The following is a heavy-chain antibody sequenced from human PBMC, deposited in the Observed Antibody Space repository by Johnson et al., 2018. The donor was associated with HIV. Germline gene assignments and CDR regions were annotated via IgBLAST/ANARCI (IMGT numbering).Heavy chain of an antibody. V-gene: IGHV3-11*04. Sequence: QVQLVESGGGLVKPGGSLRLSCAASGFTLSDYYMSWIRQAPGKGLEWLSYISSTASTIYYADSVKGRFTISRDNAKNSLYLQMNSLRVEDTAVYYCARDGPWLQSQRDAFDFWGQGTMVTVSS. CDR3: ARDGPWLQSQRDAFDF. CDR2: ISSTASTI. J-gene: IGHJ3*01. CDR1: GFTLSDYY. D-gene: IGHD5-24*01.